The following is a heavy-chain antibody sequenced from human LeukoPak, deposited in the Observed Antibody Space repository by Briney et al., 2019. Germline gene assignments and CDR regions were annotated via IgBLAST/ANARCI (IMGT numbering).Heavy chain of an antibody. D-gene: IGHD6-13*01. J-gene: IGHJ4*02. CDR1: GGSFSGYY. CDR2: INHSGST. V-gene: IGHV4-34*01. CDR3: ARGPGIAAAGPFDY. Sequence: SETLSLTCAVYGGSFSGYYWSWIRQPQGKGLEWIGEINHSGSTNYNPSLKSRVTISVDTSKNQFSLKLSSVTAADTAVYYCARGPGIAAAGPFDYWGQGTLVTVSS.